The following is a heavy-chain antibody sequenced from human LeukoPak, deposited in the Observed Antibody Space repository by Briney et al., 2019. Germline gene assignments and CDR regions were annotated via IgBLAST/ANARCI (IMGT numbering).Heavy chain of an antibody. CDR2: ISSSSSI. CDR1: GFTFSNYN. CDR3: ARASYYDSSAYYYAFDY. D-gene: IGHD3-22*01. Sequence: TPGGSLRLSCAASGFTFSNYNMNWVSQAPGKGLEWVSSISSSSSIYYADSMKGPFPISRDNAHISLYLQMNTLRAEDTAVYYCARASYYDSSAYYYAFDYLGQGTLVTVSS. V-gene: IGHV3-69-1*01. J-gene: IGHJ4*02.